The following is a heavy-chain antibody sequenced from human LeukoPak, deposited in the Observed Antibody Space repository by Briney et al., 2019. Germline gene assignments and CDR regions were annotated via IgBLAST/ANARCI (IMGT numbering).Heavy chain of an antibody. CDR2: IYYSGST. CDR1: GGSISSYY. V-gene: IGHV4-59*01. CDR3: ARGGKEMATITTFDY. Sequence: SETLSLTCTVSGGSISSYYWSWIRQPPGKGLEWIGYIYYSGSTNYNPSLKSRVTISVDTSKNQFSLKLSSVPAADTAVYYCARGGKEMATITTFDYWGQGTLVTVSS. D-gene: IGHD5-24*01. J-gene: IGHJ4*02.